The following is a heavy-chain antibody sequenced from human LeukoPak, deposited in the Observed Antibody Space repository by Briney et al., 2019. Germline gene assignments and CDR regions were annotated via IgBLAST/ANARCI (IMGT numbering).Heavy chain of an antibody. D-gene: IGHD5-18*01. J-gene: IGHJ4*02. Sequence: GGSLRLSCAASGFTFSSYEMNWVRQAPGKGLEWVAVISFDGSDKYYADSVKGRFTISRDHSKNTLYLQMNSLRAEDTAVYYCARTARHLDYWGQGTLVTVSS. CDR3: ARTARHLDY. V-gene: IGHV3-30*03. CDR1: GFTFSSYE. CDR2: ISFDGSDK.